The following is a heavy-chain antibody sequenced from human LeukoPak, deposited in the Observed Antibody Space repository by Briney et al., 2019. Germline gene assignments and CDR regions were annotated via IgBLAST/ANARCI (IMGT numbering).Heavy chain of an antibody. CDR3: ASTPMVRGVRSPYGMDV. CDR1: GFTFSSYS. D-gene: IGHD3-10*01. CDR2: ISSSSSYI. V-gene: IGHV3-21*01. Sequence: GGSLRLSCAASGFTFSSYSMNWVRQAPGKGLEWVSSISSSSSYIYYADSVKGRFTISRDNAKNSLYLQMNSLRAEDTAVYSCASTPMVRGVRSPYGMDVWGQGTTVTVSS. J-gene: IGHJ6*02.